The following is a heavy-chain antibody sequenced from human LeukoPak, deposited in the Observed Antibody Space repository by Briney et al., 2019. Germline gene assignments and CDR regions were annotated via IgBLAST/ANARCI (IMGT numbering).Heavy chain of an antibody. D-gene: IGHD6-19*01. J-gene: IGHJ4*02. CDR3: VTGQWLVPVSY. CDR2: INHSGST. Sequence: SETLSLTCAVYGGSFSGYYWSWIRQPPGKGLEWIGEINHSGSTNYNPSLKSRVTISEDTSKNQFSLKLNSVTTADTAVYYCVTGQWLVPVSYWGQGTVVTVSS. CDR1: GGSFSGYY. V-gene: IGHV4-34*01.